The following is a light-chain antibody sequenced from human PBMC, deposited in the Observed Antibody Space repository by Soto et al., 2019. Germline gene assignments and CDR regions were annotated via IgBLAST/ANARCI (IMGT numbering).Light chain of an antibody. CDR1: SSDVGTYNL. Sequence: QSALTQPASVSGSPGQSITISCTGTSSDVGTYNLVSWYQHHPGKAPKLMIYEGSKRPSGVSNRFSGSKSGNTASLTISGLQVEDEADYYCCSYAGSSTYVFGTGTKVTVL. V-gene: IGLV2-23*01. CDR2: EGS. J-gene: IGLJ1*01. CDR3: CSYAGSSTYV.